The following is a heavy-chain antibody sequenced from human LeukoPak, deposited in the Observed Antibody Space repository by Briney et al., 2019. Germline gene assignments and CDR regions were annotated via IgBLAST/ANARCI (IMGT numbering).Heavy chain of an antibody. Sequence: GGSLRLSCSASGFTFSGYAMHWVRQAPGKGLEYVSGISSNGGSTYSADSVKGRFTISRDNSKNTLYAQMSSLRAEDTAVYYCVKARLGYCSGGSCLGFDYWGQGTLVTVSS. CDR3: VKARLGYCSGGSCLGFDY. D-gene: IGHD2-15*01. V-gene: IGHV3-64*05. CDR2: ISSNGGST. CDR1: GFTFSGYA. J-gene: IGHJ4*02.